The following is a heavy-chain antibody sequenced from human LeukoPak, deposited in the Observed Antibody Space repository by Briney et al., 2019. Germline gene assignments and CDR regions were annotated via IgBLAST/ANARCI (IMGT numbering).Heavy chain of an antibody. CDR3: ARGVSVRRGRTAMVLYFDY. V-gene: IGHV3-30-3*01. Sequence: PGGSLRLSCAASGFTFSSYAMHWVRQAPGKGLEWVAVISYDGSNKYYADSVKGRFTISRDNSKNTLYLQMNSLRAEDTAVYYCARGVSVRRGRTAMVLYFDYWGQGTLVTVSS. CDR1: GFTFSSYA. CDR2: ISYDGSNK. J-gene: IGHJ4*02. D-gene: IGHD5-18*01.